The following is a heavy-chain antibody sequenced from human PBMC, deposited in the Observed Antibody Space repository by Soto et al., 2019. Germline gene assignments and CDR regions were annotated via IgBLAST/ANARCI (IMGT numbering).Heavy chain of an antibody. J-gene: IGHJ6*02. CDR2: IYYSGST. D-gene: IGHD2-21*01. CDR3: AREFVAARVYGMDV. Sequence: SETLSLTCTVSGGSISSGGYYWSWIRQHPGKGLEWIGYIYYSGSTYYNPSLKSRVTISVDTSKNQFSLKLSSVTAAGTAVYYCAREFVAARVYGMDVWGQGTTVTVSS. CDR1: GGSISSGGYY. V-gene: IGHV4-31*03.